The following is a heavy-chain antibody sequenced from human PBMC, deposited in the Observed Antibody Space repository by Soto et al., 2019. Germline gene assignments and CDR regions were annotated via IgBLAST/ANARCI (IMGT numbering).Heavy chain of an antibody. D-gene: IGHD6-13*01. Sequence: GGSLRLSCAASGCTFDDYCMHWVRQAPGKGLEWVAGISWNSGVIDYADSVKGRSTISRDNARNSLYLQMNSLRAEDTALYFCARDIAAVPGRSDYWGQGTQVTVSS. J-gene: IGHJ4*02. CDR1: GCTFDDYC. V-gene: IGHV3-9*01. CDR2: ISWNSGVI. CDR3: ARDIAAVPGRSDY.